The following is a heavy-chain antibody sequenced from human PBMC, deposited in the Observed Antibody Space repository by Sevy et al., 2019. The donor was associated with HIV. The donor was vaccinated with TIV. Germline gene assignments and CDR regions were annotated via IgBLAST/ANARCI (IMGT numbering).Heavy chain of an antibody. J-gene: IGHJ4*02. D-gene: IGHD7-27*01. CDR3: AREENRELGTIPLDS. CDR2: ISKSGSTT. Sequence: GGSLRLSCAASGFTFSRHNMNWVRQAPGKGLEWISYISKSGSTTYFADSVRGRFTISRDNAKNSLFLEMHSLTDEDTAVYYCAREENRELGTIPLDSWGRGIQVTVSS. CDR1: GFTFSRHN. V-gene: IGHV3-48*02.